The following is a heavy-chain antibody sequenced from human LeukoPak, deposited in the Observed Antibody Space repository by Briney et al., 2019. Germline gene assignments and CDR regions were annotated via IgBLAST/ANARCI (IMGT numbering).Heavy chain of an antibody. CDR2: INAGIGNT. Sequence: ASVKVSCKASGYTFTTDIIHWVRQAPGQRLEWMAWINAGIGNTKYSQKFQGRITITYDTSASTAYMDLSSLRSEDTAVYYCTRGNWFDPWGQGTLVTVSS. J-gene: IGHJ5*02. CDR1: GYTFTTDI. CDR3: TRGNWFDP. V-gene: IGHV1-3*01.